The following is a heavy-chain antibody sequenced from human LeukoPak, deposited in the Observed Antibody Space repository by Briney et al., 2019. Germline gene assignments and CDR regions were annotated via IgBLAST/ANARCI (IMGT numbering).Heavy chain of an antibody. D-gene: IGHD6-19*01. CDR2: ISYDGSNK. V-gene: IGHV3-30*03. J-gene: IGHJ4*02. Sequence: PGGSLRLSCAASGFTVSSNYMSWVRQAPGKGLEWVAVISYDGSNKYYADSVKGRFTISRDNSKNTLYLQMNSLRAEDTAVYYCLSSGWYGFDYWGQGTLVTVSS. CDR3: LSSGWYGFDY. CDR1: GFTVSSNY.